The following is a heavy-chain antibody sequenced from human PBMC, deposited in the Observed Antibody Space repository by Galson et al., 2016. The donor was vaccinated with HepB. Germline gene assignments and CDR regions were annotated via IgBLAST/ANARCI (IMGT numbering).Heavy chain of an antibody. CDR1: GLTFSNFW. CDR2: INQDGTEK. V-gene: IGHV3-7*01. CDR3: ARDRRGGGNTLDY. Sequence: SLRLSCAASGLTFSNFWMTWVRQAPGKGLEWVANINQDGTEKHYLDSVRSRFTISRDNAKSSLFLQMNSMRAEDTAVSFCARDRRGGGNTLDYWGQGTLVTVAS. J-gene: IGHJ4*02. D-gene: IGHD3-16*01.